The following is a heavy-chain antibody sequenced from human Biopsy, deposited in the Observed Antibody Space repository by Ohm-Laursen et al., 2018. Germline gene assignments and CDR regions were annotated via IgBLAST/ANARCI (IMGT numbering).Heavy chain of an antibody. CDR3: ARATNSTGWPYYYFYGMDV. CDR1: GGSISSDY. Sequence: SETLSLTCSVSGGSISSDYWSWIRQTPGRGLEWIGYIYYSGSTNYNPSLKSRVTISVDTPKNQFSLRLNSVTAAGTAVYYCARATNSTGWPYYYFYGMDVWGQGTTVTVSS. J-gene: IGHJ6*02. CDR2: IYYSGST. D-gene: IGHD2/OR15-2a*01. V-gene: IGHV4-59*01.